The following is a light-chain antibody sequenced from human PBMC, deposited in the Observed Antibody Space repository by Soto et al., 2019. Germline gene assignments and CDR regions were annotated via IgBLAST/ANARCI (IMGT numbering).Light chain of an antibody. CDR1: QSIDRW. J-gene: IGKJ1*01. V-gene: IGKV1-5*01. CDR3: QHYNSYGT. Sequence: DIHMTQSPSTLPASVGYRLNITCRAGQSIDRWLAWYQQRPRKAPKILIYHASSLETGVPSRLSGSGSGTEFTLTISSLQPDDFATYYCQHYNSYGTFGQGTKVDIK. CDR2: HAS.